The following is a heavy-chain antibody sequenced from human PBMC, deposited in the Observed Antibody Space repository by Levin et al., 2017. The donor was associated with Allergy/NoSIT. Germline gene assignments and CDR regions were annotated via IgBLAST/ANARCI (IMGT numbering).Heavy chain of an antibody. CDR3: ASYSSGGHDD. V-gene: IGHV4-34*01. Sequence: SETLSLTCAVYGGSFSGYYWSWIRQPPGKGLEWIGEINHSGSTNYNPSLKSRVTISVDTSKNQFSLKLSSVTAADTAVYYCASYSSGGHDDWGQGTLVTVSA. CDR1: GGSFSGYY. D-gene: IGHD6-19*01. J-gene: IGHJ4*02. CDR2: INHSGST.